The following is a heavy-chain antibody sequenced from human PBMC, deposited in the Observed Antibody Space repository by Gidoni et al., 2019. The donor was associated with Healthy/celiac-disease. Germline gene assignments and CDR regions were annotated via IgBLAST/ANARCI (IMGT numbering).Heavy chain of an antibody. CDR3: ARDQGTKYYDFWSGYPNYFDY. CDR2: IKKDGSEK. V-gene: IGHV3-7*01. D-gene: IGHD3-3*01. J-gene: IGHJ4*02. CDR1: GFPFRSHW. Sequence: EVQLVESGGGLVQPGGSLRLSCAASGFPFRSHWMSWVRQAPGTGLEWVANIKKDGSEKYYVDSVKGRFTISRDNAKNSLYLQMNSLRAEDTAVYYCARDQGTKYYDFWSGYPNYFDYWGQGTLVTVSS.